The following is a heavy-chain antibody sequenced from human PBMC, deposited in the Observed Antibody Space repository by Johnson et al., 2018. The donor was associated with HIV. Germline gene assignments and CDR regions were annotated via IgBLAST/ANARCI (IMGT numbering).Heavy chain of an antibody. CDR2: ISGSGGST. D-gene: IGHD3-16*02. CDR3: AKGGPYDYVWGSYRPPDAFDI. CDR1: GFTFSSYA. Sequence: VQLVESGGGLVQPGGSLRLSCAASGFTFSSYAMSWVRQAPGKGLEWVSAISGSGGSTYYADSVKGRFTVSRDNSKNTLYLQMNSVRAEDTALFYCAKGGPYDYVWGSYRPPDAFDIWGQGTMVTVSS. J-gene: IGHJ3*02. V-gene: IGHV3-23*04.